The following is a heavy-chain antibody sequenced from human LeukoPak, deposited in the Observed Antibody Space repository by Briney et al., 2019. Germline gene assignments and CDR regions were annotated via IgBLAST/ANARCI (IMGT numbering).Heavy chain of an antibody. V-gene: IGHV1-18*01. Sequence: GASVKVSCKTSGYTFSTYSITWVRQAPGQGLEWMGWISTYNGDTKYAQRLQGRLTLTTDTSTGTAYMDLRSLGSDDTAVIYCARIRSNSWPPFPDHWGQGTLLIVSS. D-gene: IGHD2/OR15-2a*01. CDR2: ISTYNGDT. CDR1: GYTFSTYS. J-gene: IGHJ5*02. CDR3: ARIRSNSWPPFPDH.